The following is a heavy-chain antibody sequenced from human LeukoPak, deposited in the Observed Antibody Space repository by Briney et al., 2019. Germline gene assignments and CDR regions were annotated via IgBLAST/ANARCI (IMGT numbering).Heavy chain of an antibody. V-gene: IGHV1-2*02. CDR2: INPNSGGT. CDR1: GGTFSSYA. Sequence: ASVKVSCKASGGTFSSYAISWVRQAPGQGLEWMGWINPNSGGTNYAQKFQGRVTMTRDTSISTAYMELSRLRSDDTAVYYCARVLGYCSSTSCYGGEDYWGQGTLVTVSS. CDR3: ARVLGYCSSTSCYGGEDY. D-gene: IGHD2-2*01. J-gene: IGHJ4*02.